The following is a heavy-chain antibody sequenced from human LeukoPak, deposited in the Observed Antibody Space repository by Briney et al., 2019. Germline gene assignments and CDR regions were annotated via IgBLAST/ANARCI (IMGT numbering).Heavy chain of an antibody. CDR3: ARTYNWNDGYFDS. Sequence: ASVKVSCKASGYTFNNYYMNWVRQAPGQGLEWMGIINPSGGSTSYAQKFQGRVTMTRDTSMSTVYMELSSLRSEDTAVYYCARTYNWNDGYFDSWGQGTLVTVSS. V-gene: IGHV1-46*02. J-gene: IGHJ4*02. CDR2: INPSGGST. CDR1: GYTFNNYY. D-gene: IGHD1-20*01.